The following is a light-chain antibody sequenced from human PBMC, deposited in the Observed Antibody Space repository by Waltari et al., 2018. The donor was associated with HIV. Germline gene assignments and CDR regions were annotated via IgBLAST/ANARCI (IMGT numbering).Light chain of an antibody. V-gene: IGLV1-51*02. J-gene: IGLJ2*01. CDR3: GTWDNSLTGVV. Sequence: QSVLTQPPSVSAAPGQQVTISCSGSSSNIGSKSVSWYQQLPGTAPKLLIYEKKKRPSGIPDRFPGSKSGTSATLGITGLQTGDEADYYCGTWDNSLTGVVFGGGTKLTGL. CDR1: SSNIGSKS. CDR2: EKK.